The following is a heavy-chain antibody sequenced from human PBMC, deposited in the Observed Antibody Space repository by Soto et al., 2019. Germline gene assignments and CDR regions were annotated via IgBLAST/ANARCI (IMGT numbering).Heavy chain of an antibody. D-gene: IGHD5-18*01. CDR3: ARGESGYTYGYGSDC. CDR2: ISYDGSNK. V-gene: IGHV3-30-3*01. Sequence: GGSLRLSCAASGFTFSSYSIYWVRQAPCKGLEWVAVISYDGSNKYYADSVKGRFTISRDNSKNTLYMQMNSLRAEDTAVYYCARGESGYTYGYGSDCFGQGTLVTVSS. CDR1: GFTFSSYS. J-gene: IGHJ4*02.